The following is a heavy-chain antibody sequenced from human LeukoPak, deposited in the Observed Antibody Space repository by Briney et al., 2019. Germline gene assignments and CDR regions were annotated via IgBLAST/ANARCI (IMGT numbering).Heavy chain of an antibody. CDR2: ISGSGGST. CDR3: AREEGPYVVSPTYFDY. V-gene: IGHV3-23*01. D-gene: IGHD2-2*01. Sequence: PGGSLRLSCAASGFTFSSYAMSWVRQAPGKGLEWVSGISGSGGSTYYADSVKGRFTISRDNSKNTLYLQMNSLRAEDTAVYYCAREEGPYVVSPTYFDYWGQGTLVTVSS. J-gene: IGHJ4*02. CDR1: GFTFSSYA.